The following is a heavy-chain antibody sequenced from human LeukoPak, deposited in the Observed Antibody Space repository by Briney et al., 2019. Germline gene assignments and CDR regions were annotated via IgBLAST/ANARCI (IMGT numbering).Heavy chain of an antibody. D-gene: IGHD1-14*01. Sequence: GGSLRLPCSASGFTFSSFAMSWVRQAPGKGLEWVSGISGSGGSTYDADSVKGRFTISRDNSKNTLSLQMNSLRAEDTAVYYCAKVSGGGLYYDGMDVWGQGTTVTVSS. CDR1: GFTFSSFA. CDR2: ISGSGGST. CDR3: AKVSGGGLYYDGMDV. J-gene: IGHJ6*02. V-gene: IGHV3-23*01.